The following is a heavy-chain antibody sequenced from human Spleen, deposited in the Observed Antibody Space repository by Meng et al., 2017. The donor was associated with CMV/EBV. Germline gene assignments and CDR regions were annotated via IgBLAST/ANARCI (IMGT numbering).Heavy chain of an antibody. CDR3: ARKRWRGYYGMDV. J-gene: IGHJ6*02. V-gene: IGHV1-18*01. CDR1: GYTFSNYG. CDR2: ISAYNGKT. Sequence: ASVKVSCKTSGYTFSNYGISWVRQAPGQGLEWMGWISAYNGKTNYAEKLQGRVAMTTDTSTSTAYMGLSRLRSDDTAVYYCARKRWRGYYGMDVWGQGTTVTVSS. D-gene: IGHD1-26*01.